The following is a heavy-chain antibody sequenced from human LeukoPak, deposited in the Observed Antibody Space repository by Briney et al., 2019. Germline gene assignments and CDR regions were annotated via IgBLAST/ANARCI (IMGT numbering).Heavy chain of an antibody. Sequence: SETLSLTCTVSGGSISSNNYFWGWIRQPPGKGLEWIGSIYDSGSTYYNPSLKSRVTISVDTSKIQFSLKLNSVTAADTAMYYCQSRFLEWLLDYWGQGTLVTVSS. CDR3: QSRFLEWLLDY. J-gene: IGHJ4*02. D-gene: IGHD3-3*01. CDR2: IYDSGST. CDR1: GGSISSNNYF. V-gene: IGHV4-39*01.